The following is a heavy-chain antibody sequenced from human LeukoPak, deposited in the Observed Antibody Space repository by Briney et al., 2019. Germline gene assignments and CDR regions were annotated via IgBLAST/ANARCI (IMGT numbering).Heavy chain of an antibody. CDR1: GGSFNDYS. D-gene: IGHD6-13*01. V-gene: IGHV4-34*01. CDR3: ARLGLYTSSWYRYYYFDY. CDR2: INHSGSA. Sequence: SETLSLTCGVHGGSFNDYSWTWIRQSPGKGLEWIGEINHSGSATYNPSLKSRYTMSVDASKNQFSLRLSSVTAADTAVYYCARLGLYTSSWYRYYYFDYWGQGTLVTVSS. J-gene: IGHJ4*02.